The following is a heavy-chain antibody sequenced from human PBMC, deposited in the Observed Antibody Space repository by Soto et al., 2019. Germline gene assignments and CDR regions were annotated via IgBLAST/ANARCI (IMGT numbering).Heavy chain of an antibody. CDR1: GGPFSSYS. CDR2: ISSSSSYI. V-gene: IGHV3-21*01. D-gene: IGHD3-22*01. Sequence: PGGSLRLSSAASGGPFSSYSMNWVRQAPGKGLEWVSSISSSSSYIYYADSVKGRFTISRDNAKNSLYLQMNSLRAEDTAVYYCARGKAMMHAFDIWGQGTMVTVSS. J-gene: IGHJ3*02. CDR3: ARGKAMMHAFDI.